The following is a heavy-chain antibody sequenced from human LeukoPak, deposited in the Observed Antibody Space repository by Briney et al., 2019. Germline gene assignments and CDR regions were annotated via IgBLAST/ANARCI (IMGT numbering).Heavy chain of an antibody. V-gene: IGHV3-30*04. D-gene: IGHD3-10*01. Sequence: GGSLRLSCAASGFTFSSYAMHWVRQAPGKGLEWVAVISYDGSNKYYADSVKGRFTIYRDNSKNTLYLQMNSLRAEDTAVYYCARDQSGYDYGMDVWGKGTTVTVSS. CDR3: ARDQSGYDYGMDV. CDR2: ISYDGSNK. CDR1: GFTFSSYA. J-gene: IGHJ6*04.